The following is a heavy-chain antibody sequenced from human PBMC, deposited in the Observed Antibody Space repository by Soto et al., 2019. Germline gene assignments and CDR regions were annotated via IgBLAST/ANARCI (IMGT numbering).Heavy chain of an antibody. Sequence: EVQLLESGGGLVQPGGSLRLSCAASGFTFSNYAMSWVRQAPGKGLEWVSGVTSGGSTHYADSVRGRFTISRDNSKYTVYLQMNSLRAEGTAVYYSAKGGPYYYDSSGSISPLDYWGQGTLVTVSS. CDR3: AKGGPYYYDSSGSISPLDY. J-gene: IGHJ4*02. CDR1: GFTFSNYA. V-gene: IGHV3-23*01. D-gene: IGHD3-22*01. CDR2: VTSGGST.